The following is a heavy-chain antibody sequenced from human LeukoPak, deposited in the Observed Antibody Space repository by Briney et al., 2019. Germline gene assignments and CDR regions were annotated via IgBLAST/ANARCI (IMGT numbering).Heavy chain of an antibody. CDR2: ISGSGGST. D-gene: IGHD2-15*01. CDR3: AKEGCSGGSCYNGMDV. CDR1: GFTCSSYA. Sequence: GGSLRLSCAASGFTCSSYAKSWVRQAPGKGLEWVSAISGSGGSTYYADSVKGRFTISRDNSKNTLYLQMNSLRAEDTAVYYCAKEGCSGGSCYNGMDVWGQGTTVTVSS. V-gene: IGHV3-23*01. J-gene: IGHJ6*02.